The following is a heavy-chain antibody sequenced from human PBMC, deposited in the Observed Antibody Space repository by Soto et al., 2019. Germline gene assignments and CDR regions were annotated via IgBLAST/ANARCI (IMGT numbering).Heavy chain of an antibody. D-gene: IGHD2-21*02. Sequence: EEQLVESGGGLVQPGGSLRLSCAASGFTFSSSEMHWVRQATGKGLEWVSAIGTADDTYYPGSVKGRFTISRENAKNSLYLQMNSLRVGDTALYYCAREGKSRDWDDLYFDLWGRGTLVTVSS. CDR2: IGTADDT. CDR1: GFTFSSSE. V-gene: IGHV3-13*01. CDR3: AREGKSRDWDDLYFDL. J-gene: IGHJ2*01.